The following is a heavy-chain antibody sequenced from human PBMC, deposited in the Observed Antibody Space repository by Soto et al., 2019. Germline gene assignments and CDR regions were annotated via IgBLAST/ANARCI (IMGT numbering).Heavy chain of an antibody. Sequence: GASVKVSCKASGGTFSSYAISWVRQAPGQGLEWMGGIIPIFGTANYAQKFQGRVTITADKSTSTAYMELSSLRSEDTAVYYCAREKAGTSAFGIWGQGTMVTVSS. J-gene: IGHJ3*02. D-gene: IGHD6-13*01. CDR2: IIPIFGTA. CDR3: AREKAGTSAFGI. V-gene: IGHV1-69*06. CDR1: GGTFSSYA.